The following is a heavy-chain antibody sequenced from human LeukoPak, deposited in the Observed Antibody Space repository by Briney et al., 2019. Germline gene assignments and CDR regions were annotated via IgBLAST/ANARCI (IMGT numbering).Heavy chain of an antibody. D-gene: IGHD2-2*01. CDR2: ISSSGSTI. Sequence: GGSLRLSCAASGLTFSNYWMHWVRQAPGKGLEWVSYISSSGSTIYYADSVKGRFTISRDNAKNSLYLQMNSLRAEDTAVYYCARDVVVPAAMRYYYYGMDVWGQGTTVTVSS. J-gene: IGHJ6*02. CDR3: ARDVVVPAAMRYYYYGMDV. V-gene: IGHV3-11*01. CDR1: GLTFSNYW.